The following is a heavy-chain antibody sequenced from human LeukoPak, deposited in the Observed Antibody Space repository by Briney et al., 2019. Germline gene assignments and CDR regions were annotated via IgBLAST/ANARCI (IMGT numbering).Heavy chain of an antibody. CDR2: LSTSGSTI. CDR1: RFTFINYE. D-gene: IGHD3-16*01. Sequence: GGSLRLSCAASRFTFINYEMNWVRQAPGRGLEGISYLSTSGSTIYYADSLKGRFTISRDNAKNSLYLQMNSLRAEDTAVYHCAGTATHSYNVWGGLNYFDPWGQGTLVTVSS. J-gene: IGHJ5*02. V-gene: IGHV3-48*03. CDR3: AGTATHSYNVWGGLNYFDP.